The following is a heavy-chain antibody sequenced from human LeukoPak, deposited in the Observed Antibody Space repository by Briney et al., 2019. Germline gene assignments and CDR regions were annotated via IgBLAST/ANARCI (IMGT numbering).Heavy chain of an antibody. CDR3: ARGSFTIFGVVIIRRWQFSDY. J-gene: IGHJ4*02. V-gene: IGHV3-21*01. CDR2: ISSSSSYI. D-gene: IGHD3-3*01. Sequence: PGGSLRLSCAASGLTFSSYSMNWVRQAPGKGLEWVSSISSSSSYIYYADSVKGRFTISRDNAKNSLYLQMNSLRAEDTAVYYCARGSFTIFGVVIIRRWQFSDYWGQGTLVTVSS. CDR1: GLTFSSYS.